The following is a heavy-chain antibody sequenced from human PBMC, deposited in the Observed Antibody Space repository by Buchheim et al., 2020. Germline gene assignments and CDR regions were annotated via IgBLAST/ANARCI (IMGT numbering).Heavy chain of an antibody. D-gene: IGHD6-6*01. CDR3: AREWEIAARVVSYYYYYGMDV. V-gene: IGHV4-61*02. CDR1: GGSISSGSYY. J-gene: IGHJ6*02. Sequence: QVQLQESGPGLVKPSQTLSLTCTVSGGSISSGSYYWSWIRQPAGKGLEWIGRIYTSGSTNYNPSLKSRVTISVDTPKNQFSLKLSSVTAADTAVYYCAREWEIAARVVSYYYYYGMDVWGQGTT. CDR2: IYTSGST.